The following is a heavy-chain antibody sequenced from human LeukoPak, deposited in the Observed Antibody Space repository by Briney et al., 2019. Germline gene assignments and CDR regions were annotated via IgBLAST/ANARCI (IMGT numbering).Heavy chain of an antibody. D-gene: IGHD6-13*01. J-gene: IGHJ6*02. CDR2: ISSSGSTI. CDR3: ARDLYSSSAMDV. CDR1: GFIISSYA. V-gene: IGHV3-48*03. Sequence: PGGSLRLSCAASGFIISSYAMNWVRQAPGKGLEWVSDISSSGSTIDYADSVKGRFTISRDNAKNSLSLQMNSLRAEDTAVYYCARDLYSSSAMDVWGQGTTVTVSS.